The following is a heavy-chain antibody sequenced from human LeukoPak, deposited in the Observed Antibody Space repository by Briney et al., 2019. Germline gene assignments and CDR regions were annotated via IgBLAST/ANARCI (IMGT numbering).Heavy chain of an antibody. V-gene: IGHV4-39*01. CDR2: VSYFGTT. CDR1: GDSISNTAYW. J-gene: IGHJ4*02. D-gene: IGHD4-11*01. Sequence: SETLSLTCTVSGDSISNTAYWWGWIRQSPGKGLEWIGSVSYFGTTSYNPSLKSRVTMSIDTSKKQFSLRLSSVTAADTAVYYCTRLPLDYSVDYWGQGALVSVSS. CDR3: TRLPLDYSVDY.